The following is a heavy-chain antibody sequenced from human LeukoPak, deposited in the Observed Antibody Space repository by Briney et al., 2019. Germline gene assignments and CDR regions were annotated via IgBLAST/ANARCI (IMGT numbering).Heavy chain of an antibody. CDR3: ARDLTSFHLFDP. J-gene: IGHJ5*02. V-gene: IGHV3-33*08. Sequence: GGSLRLSCAASGFTFSSYGFHWVRQAPGKWLEWVTLIWFDGSKKSYADSVKGRFTISRDNSKNTLYLQMNRLRIEDPAVYYRARDLTSFHLFDPWGPGTLVTRSP. CDR1: GFTFSSYG. D-gene: IGHD4/OR15-4a*01. CDR2: IWFDGSKK.